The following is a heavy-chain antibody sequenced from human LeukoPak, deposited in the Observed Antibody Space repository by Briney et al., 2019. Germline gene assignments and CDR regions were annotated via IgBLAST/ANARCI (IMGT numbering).Heavy chain of an antibody. V-gene: IGHV3-33*01. CDR1: GITFSTSG. CDR2: IWSDGSNK. J-gene: IGHJ4*02. Sequence: GGSLRLSCAASGITFSTSGMHWVRQTPGKGLEWVAFIWSDGSNKYHADSVKGRFTISRDNSKDTLYLQMNSLRAEDTAVYYCARDKGTTCIDNWGQGALVTVSS. D-gene: IGHD4-17*01. CDR3: ARDKGTTCIDN.